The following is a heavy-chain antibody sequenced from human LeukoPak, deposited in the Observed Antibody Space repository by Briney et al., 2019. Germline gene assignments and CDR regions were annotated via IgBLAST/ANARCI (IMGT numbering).Heavy chain of an antibody. D-gene: IGHD2/OR15-2a*01. CDR2: IYYSGST. CDR3: ARGVYDPRGVYYCDY. V-gene: IGHV4-59*01. Sequence: SETLSLTCTVYGGSISSYYWSWIRQPPGKGLEWIGYIYYSGSTNYNPSLKSRVTISVDTSKNQFSLKLSSVTAADAAVYYCARGVYDPRGVYYCDYWGQGTLVTVSS. CDR1: GGSISSYY. J-gene: IGHJ4*02.